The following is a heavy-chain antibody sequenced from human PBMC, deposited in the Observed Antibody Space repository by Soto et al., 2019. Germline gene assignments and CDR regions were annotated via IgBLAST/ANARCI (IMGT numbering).Heavy chain of an antibody. CDR1: GGSISSGDYY. CDR3: ARDNPPDSSGWPYFDY. J-gene: IGHJ4*02. D-gene: IGHD6-19*01. V-gene: IGHV4-30-4*01. CDR2: IYYSGST. Sequence: PSETLSLTCTVSGGSISSGDYYWSWIRQPPGKGLEWIGYIYYSGSTYYNPSLKSRVTISVDTSKNQFSLKLSSVTAADTAVYYCARDNPPDSSGWPYFDYWGQGTLVTVSS.